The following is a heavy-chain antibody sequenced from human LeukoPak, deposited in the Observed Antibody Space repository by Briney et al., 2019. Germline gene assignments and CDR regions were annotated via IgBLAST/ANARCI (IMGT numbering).Heavy chain of an antibody. Sequence: HAGGSLRLSCAASGFTFSSYGMHWVRQAPGKGLEWVANIKQDGSEKYYVDSVKGRFTISRDNAKNSLYLQMNSLRAEDTAVYYCARDLVVNYGDNWFDPWGQGTLVTVSS. V-gene: IGHV3-7*01. CDR2: IKQDGSEK. CDR1: GFTFSSYG. CDR3: ARDLVVNYGDNWFDP. J-gene: IGHJ5*02. D-gene: IGHD4-17*01.